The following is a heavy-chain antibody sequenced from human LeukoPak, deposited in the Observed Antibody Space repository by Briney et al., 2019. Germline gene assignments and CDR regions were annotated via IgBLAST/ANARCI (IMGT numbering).Heavy chain of an antibody. J-gene: IGHJ5*02. CDR2: INYRGST. V-gene: IGHV4-59*01. CDR3: ASGSHNWFDP. Sequence: SETLSLTCTVSGGSMSSYYWSWIRQPPGKGLEWIAYINYRGSTNYNPSLKSRVTISADTSKNQFSLKLSSVTAADTAMYYCASGSHNWFDPWGQGTLVTVSS. CDR1: GGSMSSYY.